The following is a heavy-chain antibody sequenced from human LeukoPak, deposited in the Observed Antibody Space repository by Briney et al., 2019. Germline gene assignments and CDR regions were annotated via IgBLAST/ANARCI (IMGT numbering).Heavy chain of an antibody. CDR2: ISSSGSTI. Sequence: GGSLRLSCAASGFTFSSYEMNWVRQAPGKGLGWVSYISSSGSTIYYADSVKGRFTISRDNAKNSLYLQMNSLRAEDTAVYYCARSPAAAGTGWFDPWGQGTLVTVSS. CDR1: GFTFSSYE. CDR3: ARSPAAAGTGWFDP. D-gene: IGHD6-13*01. J-gene: IGHJ5*02. V-gene: IGHV3-48*03.